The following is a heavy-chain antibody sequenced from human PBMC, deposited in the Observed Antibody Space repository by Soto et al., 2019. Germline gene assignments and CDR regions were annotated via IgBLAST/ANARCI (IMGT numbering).Heavy chain of an antibody. CDR2: FDPEDGET. V-gene: IGHV1-24*01. Sequence: GASVKVSCKVSGYTLTELSMHWVRQAPGKGLEWMGGFDPEDGETIYAQKFQGRVTMTEDTSTDTAYMELSSLRSEDTAVYYCATGPIAVAGTGRWFDPWGQGTLVTVSS. CDR3: ATGPIAVAGTGRWFDP. J-gene: IGHJ5*02. D-gene: IGHD6-19*01. CDR1: GYTLTELS.